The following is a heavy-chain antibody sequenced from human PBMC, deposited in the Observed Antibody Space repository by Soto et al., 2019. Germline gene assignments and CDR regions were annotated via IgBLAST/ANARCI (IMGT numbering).Heavy chain of an antibody. J-gene: IGHJ3*02. CDR3: ARMLAYYYDSSGYLDAFDI. V-gene: IGHV4-31*03. CDR1: GGSISSGGYY. Sequence: SETLSLTCTVSGGSISSGGYYWSWIRQHPGKGLEWIGYIYYSGSTYYNPSLKSRVTISVDTSKNQFSLKLSSVTAADTAVYYCARMLAYYYDSSGYLDAFDIWGQGTMVTVSS. D-gene: IGHD3-22*01. CDR2: IYYSGST.